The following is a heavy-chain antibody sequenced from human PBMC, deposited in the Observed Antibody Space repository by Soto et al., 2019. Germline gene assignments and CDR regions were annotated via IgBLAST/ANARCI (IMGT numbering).Heavy chain of an antibody. Sequence: PGGSLSLSCAAFGISVSNNYMTWVRQAPGEGLEWVSVFYSDGRTYYADSVMGRFSISRDISKNTLSLQLNSLRAEDAAVYYCARAVSSTIFALDLWGQGTMVTVSS. CDR2: FYSDGRT. CDR3: ARAVSSTIFALDL. CDR1: GISVSNNY. J-gene: IGHJ3*01. V-gene: IGHV3-66*01. D-gene: IGHD3-3*01.